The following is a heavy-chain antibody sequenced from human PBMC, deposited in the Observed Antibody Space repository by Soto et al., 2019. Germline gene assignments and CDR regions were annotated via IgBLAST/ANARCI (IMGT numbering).Heavy chain of an antibody. Sequence: QVQLVQSGAEVKKPGASVKVSCKASGYTFTSYGISWVRQAPGQGLEWMGWISAYNGNTNYAQKLQGRVTMTTDTATSTVYMELRGLRSDDTAVYYCAIERTYYDFWSGYYVFSPPYGMDVWGQGTTVTVSS. CDR3: AIERTYYDFWSGYYVFSPPYGMDV. J-gene: IGHJ6*02. V-gene: IGHV1-18*01. CDR1: GYTFTSYG. D-gene: IGHD3-3*01. CDR2: ISAYNGNT.